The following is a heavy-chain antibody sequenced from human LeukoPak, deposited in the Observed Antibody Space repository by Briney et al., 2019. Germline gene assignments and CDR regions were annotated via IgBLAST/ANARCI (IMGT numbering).Heavy chain of an antibody. CDR2: IYHSGST. Sequence: SGTLSLTCAVSGDSINNDNWWNWVRQPPGKGLEWIGEIYHSGSTNYNPSLKSRVTISVGKSENQFSLKLSSVTAADTAVYYCARGDGSGSAYAFDVWGQGTVVAVSS. CDR3: ARGDGSGSAYAFDV. V-gene: IGHV4-4*02. D-gene: IGHD3-10*01. J-gene: IGHJ3*01. CDR1: GDSINNDNW.